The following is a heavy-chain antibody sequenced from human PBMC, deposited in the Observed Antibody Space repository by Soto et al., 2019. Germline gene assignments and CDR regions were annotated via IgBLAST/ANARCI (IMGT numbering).Heavy chain of an antibody. CDR1: GGSFSGYY. CDR2: INHSGST. V-gene: IGHV4-34*01. Sequence: QVQLQQWGAGLLKPSETLSLTCAVYGGSFSGYYWSWIRQPPGKGLEWIGEINHSGSTNYNPSLKSRVTISVDXXKXQXXLKLSSVTAADTAVYYCARGAQWLVYPNGTRLFDYWGQGTLVTVSS. CDR3: ARGAQWLVYPNGTRLFDY. D-gene: IGHD6-19*01. J-gene: IGHJ4*02.